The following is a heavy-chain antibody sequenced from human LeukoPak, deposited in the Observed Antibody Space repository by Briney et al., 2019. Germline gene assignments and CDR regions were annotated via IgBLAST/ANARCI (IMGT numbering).Heavy chain of an antibody. J-gene: IGHJ4*02. V-gene: IGHV1-2*02. CDR1: GYTFTGQY. Sequence: GASVKVSCKASGYTFTGQYLHWVRQAPGQGLEWMGWINPNTGGTNYAQMFQGRVTMTRDTSISTAYMELSRLTSDDTAVYYCARDSYGGNWSLGYWGQGTLVTVSS. CDR2: INPNTGGT. D-gene: IGHD4-23*01. CDR3: ARDSYGGNWSLGY.